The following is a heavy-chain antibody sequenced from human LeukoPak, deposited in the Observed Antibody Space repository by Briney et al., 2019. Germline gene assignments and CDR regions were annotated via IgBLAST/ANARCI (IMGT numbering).Heavy chain of an antibody. D-gene: IGHD4-17*01. J-gene: IGHJ6*03. CDR1: GYNFFTFW. Sequence: GESLKISCETSGYNFFTFWIAWVRQMPGKGLEWMGVIYPGDSDTRYSPSFQGQVSISVDMSLNTAYLQWRSLRASDTAMYYCARLLDYDCTYYYMDVWGIGTSVIVS. CDR3: ARLLDYDCTYYYMDV. CDR2: IYPGDSDT. V-gene: IGHV5-51*01.